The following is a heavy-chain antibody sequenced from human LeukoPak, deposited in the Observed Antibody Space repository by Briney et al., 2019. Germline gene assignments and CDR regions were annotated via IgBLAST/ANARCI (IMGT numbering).Heavy chain of an antibody. CDR2: ISGRGAST. CDR3: ARHLVPTAMLTAFDI. D-gene: IGHD2-2*01. CDR1: GFTFSSYA. V-gene: IGHV3-23*01. J-gene: IGHJ3*02. Sequence: PGGSLRLSCAASGFTFSSYAMSWVRQAPGKGLEWVSGISGRGASTFYTDSVTGPLTIYTDNSKNTLYLQMNSLKAEDTAVYYCARHLVPTAMLTAFDIWGQGTMVTVSS.